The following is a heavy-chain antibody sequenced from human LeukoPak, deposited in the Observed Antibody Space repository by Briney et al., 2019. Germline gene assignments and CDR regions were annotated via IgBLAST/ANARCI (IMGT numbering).Heavy chain of an antibody. Sequence: SVKVSCTASGGTFSSYAIRWVRQAPGQGLEWMGRIIPILGIANYAQKFQGRVTVTADKSTSTAYMELSSLRSEDTAVYYCARGTWNYDYYFDYWGQGTLVTVSS. CDR2: IIPILGIA. D-gene: IGHD1-7*01. V-gene: IGHV1-69*04. CDR3: ARGTWNYDYYFDY. J-gene: IGHJ4*02. CDR1: GGTFSSYA.